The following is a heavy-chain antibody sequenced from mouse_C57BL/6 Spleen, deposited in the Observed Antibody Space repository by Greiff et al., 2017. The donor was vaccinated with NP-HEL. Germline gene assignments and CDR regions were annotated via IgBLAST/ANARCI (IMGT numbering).Heavy chain of an antibody. CDR1: GYAFSSSW. CDR3: ARGAAQAEGVSWFAY. V-gene: IGHV1-82*01. J-gene: IGHJ3*01. Sequence: QVQLQQSGPELVKPGASVKISCKASGYAFSSSWMNWVKQRPGKGLEWIGRIYPGDGDTNYNGKFKGKATLTADKSSSTAYMQLSSLTSEDSAVYFCARGAAQAEGVSWFAYWGQGTLVTVSA. CDR2: IYPGDGDT. D-gene: IGHD3-2*02.